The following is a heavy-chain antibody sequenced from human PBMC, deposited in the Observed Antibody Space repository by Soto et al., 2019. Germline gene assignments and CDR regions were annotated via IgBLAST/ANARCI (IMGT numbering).Heavy chain of an antibody. CDR2: ISSGSSYI. D-gene: IGHD6-19*01. Sequence: EVQLVESGGGLVKPGGSLRLSCAAAGQTFGSYTMNWVRQAPGKGLEWVSSISSGSSYIYYADSVRGRFTVSRDNAKTSLYLQMNSLRAEDTAVYFCATTIAVAAPFDNWGQGTLVTVSS. V-gene: IGHV3-21*02. CDR3: ATTIAVAAPFDN. J-gene: IGHJ4*02. CDR1: GQTFGSYT.